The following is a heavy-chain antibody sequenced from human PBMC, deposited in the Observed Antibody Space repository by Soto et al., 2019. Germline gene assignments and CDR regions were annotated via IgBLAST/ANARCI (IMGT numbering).Heavy chain of an antibody. CDR1: GYTFTSYY. Sequence: ASVKVSCKASGYTFTSYYMHWVRQAPGQGLEWMGIINPSGGSTRYAPRFQGRVTITADEATRTAYMELSSLRSQDTAVYFCARGHEYGGNSDAFDIWGKGTMVPVSS. CDR3: ARGHEYGGNSDAFDI. V-gene: IGHV1-46*01. D-gene: IGHD4-17*01. J-gene: IGHJ3*02. CDR2: INPSGGST.